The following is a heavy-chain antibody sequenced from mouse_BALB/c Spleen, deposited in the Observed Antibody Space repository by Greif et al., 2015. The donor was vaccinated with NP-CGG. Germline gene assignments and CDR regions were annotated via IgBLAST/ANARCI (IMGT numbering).Heavy chain of an antibody. D-gene: IGHD2-4*01. Sequence: QVQLQQSGAELVKPGASVKLSCKASGYTFTSYWMHWVKQRPGQGLEWIGEINPSNGRTNYNEKFKSKATLTVDKSSSTAYMQLSSLTSEDSAVYYCATRSTMITWLAYWGQGTLVTVSA. J-gene: IGHJ3*01. CDR2: INPSNGRT. V-gene: IGHV1S81*02. CDR1: GYTFTSYW. CDR3: ATRSTMITWLAY.